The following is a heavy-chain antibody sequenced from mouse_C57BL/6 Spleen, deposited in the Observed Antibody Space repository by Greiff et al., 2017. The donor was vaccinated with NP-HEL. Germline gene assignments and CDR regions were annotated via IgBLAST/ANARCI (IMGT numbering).Heavy chain of an antibody. J-gene: IGHJ3*01. CDR3: TTSYYSNYVGFAY. V-gene: IGHV14-1*01. D-gene: IGHD2-5*01. Sequence: EVQLQQSGAELVRPGASVKLSCTASGFNIKDYYMHWVKQRPEQGLEWIGRIDPEDGDTEYAPKFQGKATMTADTSSNTAYLQLSSLTSEDTAVYYCTTSYYSNYVGFAYWGQGTLDTVSA. CDR1: GFNIKDYY. CDR2: IDPEDGDT.